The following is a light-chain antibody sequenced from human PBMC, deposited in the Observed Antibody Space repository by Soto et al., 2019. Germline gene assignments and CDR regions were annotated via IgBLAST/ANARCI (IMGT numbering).Light chain of an antibody. Sequence: DIQMTKTPSTLSASVGDRVTVTCRASQSISSWLAWYQQKPGKAPKLLIYDASSLESGVPSRFSGSGSGTEFTLTISSVQPDDFATYYCQQYNSYGLTFGGGTKVDIK. CDR3: QQYNSYGLT. CDR2: DAS. J-gene: IGKJ4*01. V-gene: IGKV1-5*01. CDR1: QSISSW.